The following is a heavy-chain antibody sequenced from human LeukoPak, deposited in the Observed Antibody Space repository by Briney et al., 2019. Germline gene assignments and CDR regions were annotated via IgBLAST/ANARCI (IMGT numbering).Heavy chain of an antibody. CDR1: GGSISSGGYY. Sequence: PSQTLSLTCTVSGGSISSGGYYWSWIRQHPGKGLEWIGYIYYSGSTYYNPSLKSRVTISVDTSKNQFSLKLSSVTAADTAVYYCAKTGTPWYYFDYWGQGTLVTVSS. CDR2: IYYSGST. D-gene: IGHD1-1*01. CDR3: AKTGTPWYYFDY. V-gene: IGHV4-31*03. J-gene: IGHJ4*02.